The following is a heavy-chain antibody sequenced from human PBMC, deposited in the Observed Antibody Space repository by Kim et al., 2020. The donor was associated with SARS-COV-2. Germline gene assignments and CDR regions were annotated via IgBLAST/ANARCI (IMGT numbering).Heavy chain of an antibody. CDR1: GFTFSSYP. CDR2: MSYDGSNK. J-gene: IGHJ4*02. D-gene: IGHD3-10*01. Sequence: GGSLRLSCAASGFTFSSYPMHWVRQAPGKGLEWVAVMSYDGSNKYYVDSVKGRFIISRDNSKNTLYLQMNSLRAEDTAVYFCARESMGVLLWFRPDYWGQGTLVTVSS. V-gene: IGHV3-30*04. CDR3: ARESMGVLLWFRPDY.